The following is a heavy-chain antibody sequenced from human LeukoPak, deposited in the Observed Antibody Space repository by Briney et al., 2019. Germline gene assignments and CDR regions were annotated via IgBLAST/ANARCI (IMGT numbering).Heavy chain of an antibody. CDR3: ARSYASGYYYVGAGY. V-gene: IGHV3-20*04. CDR1: GFTFSSYS. Sequence: GGSLRLSCAASGFTFSSYSMNWVRQAPGKGLEWVSGISWNGGSTAYVDSVKGRFTISRDNARNSLYLQMNSLRAEDTALYYCARSYASGYYYVGAGYWGQGTLVTVSS. J-gene: IGHJ4*02. D-gene: IGHD3-22*01. CDR2: ISWNGGST.